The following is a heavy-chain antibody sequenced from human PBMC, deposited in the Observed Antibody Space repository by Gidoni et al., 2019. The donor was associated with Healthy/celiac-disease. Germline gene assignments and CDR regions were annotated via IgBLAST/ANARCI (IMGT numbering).Heavy chain of an antibody. V-gene: IGHV3-9*01. J-gene: IGHJ4*02. CDR3: AKGGYYDILTGYSSFDY. D-gene: IGHD3-9*01. Sequence: EVQLVASGGGLVQPGRSLRLSCAASGSTFDAYAMHWVRPAPGKGLEWVSGISWNSGSIGYADSVKGRFTISIDNAKNSLYLQMNSLRAEDTALYYYAKGGYYDILTGYSSFDYWSQGTLVTVSS. CDR1: GSTFDAYA. CDR2: ISWNSGSI.